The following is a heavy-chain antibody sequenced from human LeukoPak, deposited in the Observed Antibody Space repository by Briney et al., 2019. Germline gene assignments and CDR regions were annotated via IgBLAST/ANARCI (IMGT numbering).Heavy chain of an antibody. V-gene: IGHV3-7*01. D-gene: IGHD2-2*01. CDR3: ARDGSSWTYYYYYYMDV. J-gene: IGHJ6*03. Sequence: GGSLRLSCAASGFTFSTFWMNWVRQAPGKGLEWVANIKQDGSETYYVDSVKGRFTISRDNAKNSLYLQMDSLRAEDTAVYYCARDGSSWTYYYYYYMDVWGKGTTVTVSS. CDR2: IKQDGSET. CDR1: GFTFSTFW.